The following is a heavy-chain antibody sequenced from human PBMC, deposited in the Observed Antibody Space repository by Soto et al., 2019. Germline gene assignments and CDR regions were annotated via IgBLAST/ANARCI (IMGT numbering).Heavy chain of an antibody. CDR1: GFTFSNYG. J-gene: IGHJ4*02. V-gene: IGHV3-33*01. D-gene: IGHD6-19*01. CDR2: IWYDGSNN. CDR3: ARDAWDSSGWYGGLDY. Sequence: QVQLVESGGGVVQPGRSLRLSCAASGFTFSNYGMHWVRQAPGKGLAWVAVIWYDGSNNYYAASVKGRFTISRDNSENALYLQMNSLRAEDTAGYDCARDAWDSSGWYGGLDYWGQGTLITVSS.